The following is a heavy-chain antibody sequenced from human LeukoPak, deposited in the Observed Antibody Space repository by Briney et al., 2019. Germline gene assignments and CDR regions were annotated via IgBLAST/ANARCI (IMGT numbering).Heavy chain of an antibody. V-gene: IGHV3-30*04. CDR1: GFTFSNYA. CDR3: ARGKSVAGTGSYWFDP. J-gene: IGHJ5*02. CDR2: ISYDGSNK. Sequence: PGGSLRLSCAASGFTFSNYAMHWVRQAPGKGLEWVAVISYDGSNKYYADSVKGRFTISRDNSKNTLYLQMNSLRAEDTAVYYCARGKSVAGTGSYWFDPWGQGTLVTVSS. D-gene: IGHD6-19*01.